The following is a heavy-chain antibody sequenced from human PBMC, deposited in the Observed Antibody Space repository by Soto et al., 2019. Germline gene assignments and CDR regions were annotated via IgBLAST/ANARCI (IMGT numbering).Heavy chain of an antibody. CDR2: IIPILGIA. Sequence: ASVKVSCKASGGTFSSYTISWVRQAPGQGLEWMGRIIPILGIANYAQKFQGRVTITADKSTSTAYMELSSLRSEDTAVYYCASQGVYDILTGYYRGIDYWGQGTLVTVSS. D-gene: IGHD3-9*01. CDR3: ASQGVYDILTGYYRGIDY. V-gene: IGHV1-69*02. CDR1: GGTFSSYT. J-gene: IGHJ4*02.